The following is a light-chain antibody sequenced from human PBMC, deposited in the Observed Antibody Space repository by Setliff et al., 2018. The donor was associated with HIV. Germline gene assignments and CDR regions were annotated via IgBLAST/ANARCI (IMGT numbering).Light chain of an antibody. J-gene: IGLJ1*01. CDR3: SSYTSSSFYV. CDR2: EVS. V-gene: IGLV2-14*01. CDR1: SSDVGGYDY. Sequence: QSVLTQPASVSGSPGQSITISCTGRSSDVGGYDYVSWYQQYPGKAPKLMIYEVSKRPSGVSNRFSGSKSGNTASLTISGLQAEDEADYYCSSYTSSSFYVFGTGTKVTVL.